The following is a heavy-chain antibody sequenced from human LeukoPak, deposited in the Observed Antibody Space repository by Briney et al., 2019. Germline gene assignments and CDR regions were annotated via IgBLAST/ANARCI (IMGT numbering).Heavy chain of an antibody. Sequence: SETLSLTCTVSGGSISSYYWSWIRQPPGKGLEWIGYIYYSGSTNYNPSLKSRVTITVDTSKNQFSLKLSSVTAADTAVYYCARWSTVKFDYWGQGTLVTVSS. D-gene: IGHD4-17*01. CDR1: GGSISSYY. J-gene: IGHJ4*02. CDR3: ARWSTVKFDY. CDR2: IYYSGST. V-gene: IGHV4-59*01.